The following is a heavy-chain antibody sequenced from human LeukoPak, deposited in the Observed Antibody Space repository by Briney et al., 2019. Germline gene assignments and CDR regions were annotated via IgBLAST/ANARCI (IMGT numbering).Heavy chain of an antibody. J-gene: IGHJ4*02. CDR1: GGSVSRYY. D-gene: IGHD3-22*01. Sequence: SETLSLTCTVSGGSVSRYYWSWIRQSPGKGLEWIGYIYTSGRTNYNPSLKSRVTISVDTSKNQFSLKLSSVTAADTAVYYCARVARTAYDSSGYYLGFFDYWGQGTLVTVSS. CDR2: IYTSGRT. CDR3: ARVARTAYDSSGYYLGFFDY. V-gene: IGHV4-4*09.